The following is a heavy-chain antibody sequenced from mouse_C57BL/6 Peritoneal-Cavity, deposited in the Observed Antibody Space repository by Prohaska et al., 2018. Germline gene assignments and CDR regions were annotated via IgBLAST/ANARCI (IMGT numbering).Heavy chain of an antibody. J-gene: IGHJ1*03. D-gene: IGHD2-1*01. Sequence: EVQLLETGGGLVQPGGSRGLSCEGSGFTFSGFWMSWVRKTPGNKLELFGDINSDGSAINYAPSIKDRFTIFRDNDKSTLYLQMSNVRSEDTATYFCMRYGNYWYFDVWGTGTTVTVSS. CDR2: INSDGSAI. V-gene: IGHV11-2*01. CDR3: MRYGNYWYFDV. CDR1: GFTFSGFW.